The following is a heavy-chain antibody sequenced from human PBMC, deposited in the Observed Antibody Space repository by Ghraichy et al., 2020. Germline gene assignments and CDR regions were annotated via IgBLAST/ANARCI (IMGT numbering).Heavy chain of an antibody. V-gene: IGHV3-33*01. J-gene: IGHJ6*02. D-gene: IGHD1-7*01. CDR1: GFTFSSYG. Sequence: GGSLRLSCAASGFTFSSYGMHWVRQAPGKGLEWVAVIWYDGSNKYYADSVKGRFTISRDNSKNTLYLQMNSLRAEDTAVYYCARDPEEYNWNYDGYYYYGMDVWGQGTTVTVSS. CDR2: IWYDGSNK. CDR3: ARDPEEYNWNYDGYYYYGMDV.